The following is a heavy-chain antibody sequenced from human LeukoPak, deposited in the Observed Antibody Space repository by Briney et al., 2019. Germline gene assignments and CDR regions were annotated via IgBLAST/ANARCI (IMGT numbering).Heavy chain of an antibody. V-gene: IGHV3-23*01. D-gene: IGHD6-13*01. CDR1: GFTFSSYA. J-gene: IGHJ6*02. Sequence: PGGSLRLSCAASGFTFSSYAMSWVRQAPGKGLEWVSAISGSGGSTYYADSVKGRFTISRDNSKNTLYLQMNSLRAEDTAVYYCARAGYSSSWYRADYYYYGMDVWGQGTTVTVSS. CDR2: ISGSGGST. CDR3: ARAGYSSSWYRADYYYYGMDV.